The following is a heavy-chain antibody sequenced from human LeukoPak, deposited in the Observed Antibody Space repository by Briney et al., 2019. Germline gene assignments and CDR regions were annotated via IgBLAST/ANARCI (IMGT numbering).Heavy chain of an antibody. CDR3: ARAVSTYGLDS. D-gene: IGHD3-10*01. CDR1: GFTFSTFG. CDR2: ITSTSSYI. V-gene: IGHV3-21*01. J-gene: IGHJ4*02. Sequence: GGSLRLSCAASGFTFSTFGMNWVRQAPGKGLECVSSITSTSSYIYYADSVKGRFTISRDDAKNSLYLQMNSLRAEDTAVYYCARAVSTYGLDSWGQGTLVTVSS.